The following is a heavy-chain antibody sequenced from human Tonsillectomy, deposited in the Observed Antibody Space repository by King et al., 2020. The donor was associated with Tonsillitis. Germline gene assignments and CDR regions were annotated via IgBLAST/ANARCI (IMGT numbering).Heavy chain of an antibody. CDR3: ARQTGPSNWFDP. CDR2: IIPMFGTT. D-gene: IGHD1-1*01. Sequence: VQLVESGAEVKKPGSSVKVSCKASGGTFSSYAISWVRQAPGQGLEWMGGIIPMFGTTNDAQKFQGRVTITADESTSTAYMELSSLRSEDTAVYYCARQTGPSNWFDPWGQGTLVTVSS. J-gene: IGHJ5*02. V-gene: IGHV1-69*01. CDR1: GGTFSSYA.